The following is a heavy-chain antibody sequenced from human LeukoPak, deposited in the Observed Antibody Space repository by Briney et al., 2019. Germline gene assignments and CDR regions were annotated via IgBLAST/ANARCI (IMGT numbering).Heavy chain of an antibody. V-gene: IGHV1-2*06. CDR3: ARGDYDTSGYKFDY. CDR2: IIPNSGGT. J-gene: IGHJ4*02. Sequence: ASVKVSCKAFGYTFTGYYMHWVRQAPGQGLEWMGRIIPNSGGTNSGQKFQGRLTMTRDTSISTAYMELSRLSSDDTAVYYCARGDYDTSGYKFDYWGQGTLVTVSS. CDR1: GYTFTGYY. D-gene: IGHD3-22*01.